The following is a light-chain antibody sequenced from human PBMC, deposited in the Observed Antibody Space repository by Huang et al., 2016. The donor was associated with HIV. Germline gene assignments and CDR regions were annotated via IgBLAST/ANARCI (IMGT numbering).Light chain of an antibody. CDR2: GAS. CDR1: QSVSSN. CDR3: QQYNNWPPWT. Sequence: EIVMAQFPATLSVSPGERVTLSCRASQSVSSNLAWYQQKPGQAPRLLIYGASTRATGIPARFSGSGSGTEFTLTINSLQSEDFAVYYCQQYNNWPPWTFGQGTKVEIE. J-gene: IGKJ1*01. V-gene: IGKV3-15*01.